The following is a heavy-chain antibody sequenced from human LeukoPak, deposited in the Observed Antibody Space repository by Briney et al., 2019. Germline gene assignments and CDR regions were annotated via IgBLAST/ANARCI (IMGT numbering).Heavy chain of an antibody. J-gene: IGHJ5*02. CDR3: VRDRDPYWFDP. CDR2: TYYRSKWHN. CDR1: GDSVSNNIAA. Sequence: QTLSLTCAISGDSVSNNIAAWHWIRQSPSGGLEWLGRTYYRSKWHNDYAVSVKGRITINADTSKNQFSLQLNSVTPEDTAVYYCVRDRDPYWFDPWGQGTLVTVSS. V-gene: IGHV6-1*01. D-gene: IGHD3-10*01.